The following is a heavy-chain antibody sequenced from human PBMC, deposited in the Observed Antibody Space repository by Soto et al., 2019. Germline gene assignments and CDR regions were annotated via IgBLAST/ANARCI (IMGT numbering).Heavy chain of an antibody. CDR3: SHWRAGGPVNLDH. J-gene: IGHJ4*02. CDR1: GLSLSQDA. CDR2: IDVLNGA. V-gene: IGHV3-23*05. Sequence: PWWSLRLSCVVSGLSLSQDAIAWVRQAPGKGLECISTIDVLNGAWYSDSVRGRLAISRDVSRNTVYLQMGSLRVEDTAIYFCSHWRAGGPVNLDHCGPGPVVTVSS. D-gene: IGHD2-15*01.